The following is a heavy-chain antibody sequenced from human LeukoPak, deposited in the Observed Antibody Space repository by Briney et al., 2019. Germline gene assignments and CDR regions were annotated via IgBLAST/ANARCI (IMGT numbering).Heavy chain of an antibody. V-gene: IGHV1-18*01. CDR2: ISTYSGNA. J-gene: IGHJ6*03. Sequence: ASVKVSCTASGYSLITHGISCVRQAPGQGLQWVGWISTYSGNAHYAQRFQGRVTLSKDTATTTAYLEVRNLRSDDTAVYYCARDLAVLGVVITRYIDVGDRETPVIVSS. CDR3: ARDLAVLGVVITRYIDV. CDR1: GYSLITHG. D-gene: IGHD3-3*01.